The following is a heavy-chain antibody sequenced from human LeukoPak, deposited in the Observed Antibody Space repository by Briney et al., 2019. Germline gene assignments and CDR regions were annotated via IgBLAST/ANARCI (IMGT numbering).Heavy chain of an antibody. CDR3: ATAYGGNSQGAFDT. D-gene: IGHD4-23*01. CDR1: GYTFTSYD. Sequence: ASVKVSCKXSGYTFTSYDINWVRQATGQGLEWMGWMNPNSGNTGYAQKFQGRVTITRNTSISTAYMELSSLRSEDTAVYYCATAYGGNSQGAFDTWGQGTMVTVSS. CDR2: MNPNSGNT. J-gene: IGHJ3*02. V-gene: IGHV1-8*03.